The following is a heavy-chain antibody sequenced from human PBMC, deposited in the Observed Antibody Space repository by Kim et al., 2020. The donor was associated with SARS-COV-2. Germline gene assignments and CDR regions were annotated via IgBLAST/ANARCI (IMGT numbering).Heavy chain of an antibody. J-gene: IGHJ6*02. Sequence: SETLSLTCTVSGGSISSGGYYWSWIRQHPGKGLEWIGYIYYSGSTYYNPSLKSRVTISVDTSKNQFSLKLSSVTAADTAVYYCARGYCSGGSCGALYYYYYGMDVWGQGTTVTVSS. D-gene: IGHD2-15*01. CDR1: GGSISSGGYY. CDR3: ARGYCSGGSCGALYYYYYGMDV. V-gene: IGHV4-31*03. CDR2: IYYSGST.